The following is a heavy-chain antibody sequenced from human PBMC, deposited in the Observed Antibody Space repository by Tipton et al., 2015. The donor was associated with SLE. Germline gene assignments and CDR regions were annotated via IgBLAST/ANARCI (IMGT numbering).Heavy chain of an antibody. Sequence: LRLSCTVSGGSISSGGYYWSWIRQHPGKGLEWIGYIYYSGSTYYNPSLKSRVTISVDTSKNQFSLKLSSVTAADTAVYYCARSAGSSSWFDYWGQGTLVTVSS. J-gene: IGHJ4*02. CDR1: GGSISSGGYY. CDR3: ARSAGSSSWFDY. V-gene: IGHV4-31*03. CDR2: IYYSGST. D-gene: IGHD6-13*01.